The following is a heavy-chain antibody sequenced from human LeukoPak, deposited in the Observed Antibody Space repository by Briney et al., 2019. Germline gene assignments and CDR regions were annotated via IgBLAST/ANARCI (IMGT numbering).Heavy chain of an antibody. CDR1: GGSISSGGYY. V-gene: IGHV4-31*03. Sequence: SETLSLTCTVSGGSISSGGYYWSWIRQHPGRGLEWIGYIYYSGSTYYNPSLKSRVTISVDTSKNQFSLKLSSVTAADTAVYYCASHYYDSSGYYRVPWGQGTLVTVSS. J-gene: IGHJ5*02. CDR2: IYYSGST. D-gene: IGHD3-22*01. CDR3: ASHYYDSSGYYRVP.